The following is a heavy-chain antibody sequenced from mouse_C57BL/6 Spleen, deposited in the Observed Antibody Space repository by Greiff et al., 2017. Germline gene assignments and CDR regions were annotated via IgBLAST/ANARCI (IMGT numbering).Heavy chain of an antibody. Sequence: QVHVKQSGAELARPGASVKLSCKASGYTFTSYGISWVKQRTGQGLEWIGEIYPRSGNTYYNEKFKGKATLTADKSSSTAYMELRSLTSEDSAVYFCARGGYDYYYAMDYWGQGTSVTVSS. CDR1: GYTFTSYG. V-gene: IGHV1-81*01. J-gene: IGHJ4*01. D-gene: IGHD2-4*01. CDR3: ARGGYDYYYAMDY. CDR2: IYPRSGNT.